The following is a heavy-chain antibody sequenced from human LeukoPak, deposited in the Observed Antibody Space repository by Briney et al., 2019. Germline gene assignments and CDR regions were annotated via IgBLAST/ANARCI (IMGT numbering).Heavy chain of an antibody. CDR3: ARDGPFIDY. CDR1: GGSISSYY. Sequence: LSLTCTVSGGSISSYYWSWIRQPPGKGLEWVSYISRSGRTIYYADPLKVRFTISKDNAKNSLYLQMNSMRAEDTAVYYCARDGPFIDYRGQGNLVTASS. V-gene: IGHV3-11*01. CDR2: ISRSGRTI. D-gene: IGHD2/OR15-2a*01. J-gene: IGHJ4*02.